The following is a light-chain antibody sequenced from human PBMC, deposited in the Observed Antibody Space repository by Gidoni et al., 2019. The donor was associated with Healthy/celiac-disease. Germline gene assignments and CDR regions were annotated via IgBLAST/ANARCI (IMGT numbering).Light chain of an antibody. CDR2: YAS. J-gene: IGKJ2*01. CDR1: QSVSSY. CDR3: QQRSNWPST. Sequence: EIVLTQSPATLSLSPGERATLSCRASQSVSSYLAWYQQKPGQAPRLLIYYASSRATGIPARFSGGGSGTDFTLTISSLEPEDFAVYYCQQRSNWPSTFGQGTKLEIK. V-gene: IGKV3-11*01.